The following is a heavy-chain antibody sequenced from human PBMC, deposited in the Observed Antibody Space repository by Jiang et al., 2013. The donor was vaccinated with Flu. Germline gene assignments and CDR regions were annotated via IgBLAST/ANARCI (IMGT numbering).Heavy chain of an antibody. Sequence: GLVKPSETLSLTCTVSGGSISSSSYYWGWIRQPPGKGLEWIGSIYYSGSTYYNPSLKSRVTISVDTSKNQFSLKLSSVTAADTAVYSCARHYSRGWGGFDYWGQGTLVTVSS. CDR3: ARHYSRGWGGFDY. V-gene: IGHV4-39*01. CDR2: IYYSGST. D-gene: IGHD6-19*01. CDR1: GGSISSSSYY. J-gene: IGHJ4*02.